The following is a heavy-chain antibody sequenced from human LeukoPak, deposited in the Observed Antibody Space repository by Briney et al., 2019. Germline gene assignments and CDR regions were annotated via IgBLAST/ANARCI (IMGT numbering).Heavy chain of an antibody. CDR1: GYSISSGYY. CDR3: ARDDILTGYYVDNAFDI. CDR2: IYHSGST. J-gene: IGHJ3*02. V-gene: IGHV4-38-2*02. D-gene: IGHD3-9*01. Sequence: SETLSLTCAVPGYSISSGYYWGWIRQPPGKGLEWIGSIYHSGSTYYNPSLKSRVTISVDTSKNQFSLKLSSVTAADTAVYYCARDDILTGYYVDNAFDIWGQGTMVTVSS.